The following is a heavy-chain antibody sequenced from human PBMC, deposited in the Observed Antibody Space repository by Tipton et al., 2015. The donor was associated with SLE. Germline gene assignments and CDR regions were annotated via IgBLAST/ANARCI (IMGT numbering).Heavy chain of an antibody. Sequence: QLVQSGAEVKKPGASVKVSCKASGYTFTSYGISWVRQAPGQGLEWMGWISAHNGNTNYAQKFQGRVTITADESTSTAYVELSSLRSEYTAVYYCARGGSSGYYYRDWGQGTLVTVAS. CDR1: GYTFTSYG. V-gene: IGHV1-18*01. J-gene: IGHJ4*02. CDR3: ARGGSSGYYYRD. D-gene: IGHD3-22*01. CDR2: ISAHNGNT.